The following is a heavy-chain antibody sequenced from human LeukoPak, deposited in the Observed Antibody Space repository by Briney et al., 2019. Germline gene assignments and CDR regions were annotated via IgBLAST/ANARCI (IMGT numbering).Heavy chain of an antibody. CDR2: INPNSGGT. V-gene: IGHV1-2*02. D-gene: IGHD4-17*01. CDR3: ARESHLRSSDAFEI. CDR1: GYTFIGYY. J-gene: IGHJ3*02. Sequence: ASVKVSCKASGYTFIGYYMHWVRQAPGQGLEWMGWINPNSGGTNYAQKFQGRVTMTRDTSISTAYMEVSRLRPDDTAVYYCARESHLRSSDAFEIWGQGTMVTVSS.